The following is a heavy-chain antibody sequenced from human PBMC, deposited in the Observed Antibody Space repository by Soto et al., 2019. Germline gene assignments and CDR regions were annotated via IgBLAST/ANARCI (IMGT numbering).Heavy chain of an antibody. Sequence: EVQLVESGGGLVQPGGSLRLSCAASGSSFRTYDMHWVRQAPGKGLEWVSAIGRGGDTYYAGSVKGRFTISRENAKNSLYRQMRSLGAGEAAVYYCAREMTDPIHCYFELWGRGTLVTVSS. V-gene: IGHV3-13*01. D-gene: IGHD2-21*02. CDR3: AREMTDPIHCYFEL. CDR2: IGRGGDT. J-gene: IGHJ2*01. CDR1: GSSFRTYD.